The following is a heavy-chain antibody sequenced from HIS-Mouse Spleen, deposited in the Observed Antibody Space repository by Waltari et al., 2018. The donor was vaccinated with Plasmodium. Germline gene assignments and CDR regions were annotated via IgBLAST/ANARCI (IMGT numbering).Heavy chain of an antibody. Sequence: QVQLQQWGAGLLKPSETLSLTCAVYGGSFSGYYWSWIRQPPGKGLEWIGEINHSGSTNYNPALKSRVTISVDTSKNPFSLKLSSVTAADTAVYYCARVTSSGVYWYCDLWGRGTLVTVSS. CDR2: INHSGST. D-gene: IGHD3-3*01. J-gene: IGHJ2*01. V-gene: IGHV4-34*01. CDR1: GGSFSGYY. CDR3: ARVTSSGVYWYCDL.